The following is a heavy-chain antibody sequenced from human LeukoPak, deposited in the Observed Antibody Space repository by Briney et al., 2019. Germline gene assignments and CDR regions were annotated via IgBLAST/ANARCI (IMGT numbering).Heavy chain of an antibody. CDR1: GGSISSGDYY. CDR3: ARDFRHYGADWYLDL. V-gene: IGHV4-30-4*01. D-gene: IGHD4-17*01. Sequence: ASETLSLTCTVSGGSISSGDYYWSWIRQPPGKGLEWIGYIYYSGSTYYNPSLKSRVTISVDTSKNQFSLKLSSVTAADTAVYYCARDFRHYGADWYLDLWGRGTLVTVSS. CDR2: IYYSGST. J-gene: IGHJ2*01.